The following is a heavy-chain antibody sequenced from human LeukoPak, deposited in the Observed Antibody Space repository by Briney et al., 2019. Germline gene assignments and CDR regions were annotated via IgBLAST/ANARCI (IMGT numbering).Heavy chain of an antibody. CDR2: ISSSGSTI. V-gene: IGHV3-48*03. J-gene: IGHJ4*02. D-gene: IGHD2-21*01. CDR1: GFTFSSYE. CDR3: ASIEVVTSRARTEFDY. Sequence: GGSLRLSCAASGFTFSSYEMNWVRQAPGKGLEWVSYISSSGSTIYYADSVKGRFTISRDNSKNTLYLQMNSLRAEDTAVYYCASIEVVTSRARTEFDYWGQGTLVTVSS.